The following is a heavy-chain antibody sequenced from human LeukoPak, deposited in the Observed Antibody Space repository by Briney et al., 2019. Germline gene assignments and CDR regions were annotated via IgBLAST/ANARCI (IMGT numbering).Heavy chain of an antibody. V-gene: IGHV4-59*01. CDR3: ARGGGGDYRGAFDY. CDR1: GGSISSYY. J-gene: IGHJ4*02. Sequence: SETLSLTCTGSGGSISSYYWSWIRQPPGKGLEWIGYIYYSGSTNYNPSLKSRVTISVDTSKNQFSLKLSSVTAADTAVYYCARGGGGDYRGAFDYWGQGTLVTVSS. D-gene: IGHD2-21*02. CDR2: IYYSGST.